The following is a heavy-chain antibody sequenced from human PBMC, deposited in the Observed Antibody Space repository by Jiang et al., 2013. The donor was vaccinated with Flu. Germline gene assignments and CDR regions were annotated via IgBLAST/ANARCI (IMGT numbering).Heavy chain of an antibody. V-gene: IGHV1-69*01. D-gene: IGHD4-17*01. Sequence: SSVKVSCKASGGTFSSYAISWVRQAPGQGLEWMGGIIPIFGTANYAQKFQGRVTITADESTSTAYMELSSLRSEDTAVYYCARVRMLLGVTTVRYFDYWGQGTLVTVSS. J-gene: IGHJ4*02. CDR1: GGTFSSYA. CDR3: ARVRMLLGVTTVRYFDY. CDR2: IIPIFGTA.